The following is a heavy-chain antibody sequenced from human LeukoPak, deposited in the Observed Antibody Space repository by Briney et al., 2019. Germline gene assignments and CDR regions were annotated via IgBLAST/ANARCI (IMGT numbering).Heavy chain of an antibody. CDR1: GGSVSSGSYY. J-gene: IGHJ4*02. CDR2: IYYSGST. CDR3: ARLRSGSWYFDY. Sequence: PSETLSLTCTVSGGSVSSGSYYWSWIRQHPGKGLEWIGYIYYSGSTYYNPSLKSRVTISVDTSKNQLSLKLSSVNAADTAVYYCARLRSGSWYFDYWGQGTMVTVSS. V-gene: IGHV4-31*03. D-gene: IGHD4-17*01.